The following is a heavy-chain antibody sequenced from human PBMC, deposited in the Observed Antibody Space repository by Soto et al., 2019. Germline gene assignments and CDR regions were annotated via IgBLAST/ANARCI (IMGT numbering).Heavy chain of an antibody. V-gene: IGHV4-61*01. D-gene: IGHD3-3*01. CDR3: ARDKITIFGVVSYYYYGMDV. CDR2: IYYSGST. J-gene: IGHJ6*02. Sequence: SETLSLTCTVSGGSVSSGSYYWSWIRQPPGKGLEWIGYIYYSGSTNYNPSLKSRVTISVDTSKNQFSLKLSSVTAADTAVYYCARDKITIFGVVSYYYYGMDVWGQGTTVTVSS. CDR1: GGSVSSGSYY.